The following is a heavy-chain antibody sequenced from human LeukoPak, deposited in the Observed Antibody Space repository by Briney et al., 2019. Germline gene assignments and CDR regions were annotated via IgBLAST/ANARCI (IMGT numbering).Heavy chain of an antibody. CDR1: GGTFSSYA. CDR2: IIPIFGTA. J-gene: IGHJ6*03. D-gene: IGHD2-2*01. V-gene: IGHV1-69*01. Sequence: GSSVKVSCKASGGTFSSYAISWARQAPGQGLEWMGGIIPIFGTANYAQKFQGRVTITADESTSTAYMELSSLRSEDTAVYYCARTVVVVPAATYYYYYMDVWGKGTTVTVSS. CDR3: ARTVVVVPAATYYYYYMDV.